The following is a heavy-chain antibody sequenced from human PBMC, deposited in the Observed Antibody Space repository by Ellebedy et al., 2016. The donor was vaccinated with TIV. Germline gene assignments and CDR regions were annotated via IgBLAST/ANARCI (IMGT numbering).Heavy chain of an antibody. CDR2: IYPGDSDT. CDR1: GYNFATYW. Sequence: GESLKISCKGSGYNFATYWIGWVRQMPGKGLEWMGIIYPGDSDTRYSPSFQGQVTISVDKSISTAYLQWSSLKASDTAMYYCARDYCSSTSCARGFDYWGQGTLVTVSS. J-gene: IGHJ4*02. CDR3: ARDYCSSTSCARGFDY. V-gene: IGHV5-51*01. D-gene: IGHD2-2*01.